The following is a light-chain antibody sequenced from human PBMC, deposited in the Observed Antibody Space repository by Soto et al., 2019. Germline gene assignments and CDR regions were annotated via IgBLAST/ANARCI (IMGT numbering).Light chain of an antibody. CDR3: SSYGGSSNLV. CDR1: SSDVGGYNY. CDR2: EVN. J-gene: IGLJ2*01. V-gene: IGLV2-8*01. Sequence: QSALTQPPSASGSPGQSVTISCTGTSSDVGGYNYVSWYQQHPGKAPKVMIYEVNKRPSGVPDRFSGSKSGNTASLTVSGLQAEDEADYYCSSYGGSSNLVFGGGTKVTVL.